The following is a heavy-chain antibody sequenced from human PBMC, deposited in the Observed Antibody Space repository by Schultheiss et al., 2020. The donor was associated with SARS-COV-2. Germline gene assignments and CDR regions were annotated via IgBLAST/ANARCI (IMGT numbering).Heavy chain of an antibody. J-gene: IGHJ6*02. V-gene: IGHV4-31*11. D-gene: IGHD3-3*01. CDR3: ARGGSYYDFWSGYYPYYYYGMDV. CDR2: IYYSGST. Sequence: SQTLSLTCAVSGGSISSGGYYWSWIRQHPGKGLEWIGYIYYSGSTNYNPSLKSRVTISVDTSKNQFSLKLSSVTAADTAVYYCARGGSYYDFWSGYYPYYYYGMDVWGQGTGVTVS. CDR1: GGSISSGGYY.